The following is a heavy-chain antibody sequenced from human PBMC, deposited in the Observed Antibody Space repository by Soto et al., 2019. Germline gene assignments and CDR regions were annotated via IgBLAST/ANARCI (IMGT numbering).Heavy chain of an antibody. J-gene: IGHJ6*02. CDR1: GYSFTSYW. CDR2: IDPSDSYT. D-gene: IGHD3-22*01. V-gene: IGHV5-10-1*01. Sequence: ESLKISCKGSGYSFTSYWISWVRQMPGKGLEWMGRIDPSDSYTNYSPSFQGHVTISADKSISTAYLQWSSLKASDTAMYYCARRARYYDSSGYYHRYYYYYGMDVWGQGTTVTVSS. CDR3: ARRARYYDSSGYYHRYYYYYGMDV.